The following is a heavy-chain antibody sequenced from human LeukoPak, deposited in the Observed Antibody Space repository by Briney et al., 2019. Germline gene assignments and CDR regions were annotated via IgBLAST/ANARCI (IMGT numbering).Heavy chain of an antibody. V-gene: IGHV3-23*01. D-gene: IGHD3-22*01. CDR3: AKDGGSGYYYFDY. Sequence: GGSLRLSCAASGFTFSSYAMSWVRQAPGKGLEWASAISGSGGSTYYADSVKGRFTISRDNSKNTLYVQMNSLRAEDTAVYYCAKDGGSGYYYFDYWGQGTLVTVSS. CDR1: GFTFSSYA. J-gene: IGHJ4*02. CDR2: ISGSGGST.